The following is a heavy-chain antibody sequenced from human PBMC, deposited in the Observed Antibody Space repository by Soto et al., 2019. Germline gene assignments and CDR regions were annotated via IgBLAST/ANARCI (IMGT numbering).Heavy chain of an antibody. V-gene: IGHV4-31*03. CDR3: ARDKYSYGSGKDGMDV. CDR1: GGSISSGGYY. D-gene: IGHD3-10*01. J-gene: IGHJ6*02. Sequence: LSLTCTVSGGSISSGGYYWGWIRQHPGKGLEWIGYIYYSGSTYYNPSLKSRVTISVDTSKNQFSLKLSSVTAADTAVYYCARDKYSYGSGKDGMDVWGQGTTVTVSS. CDR2: IYYSGST.